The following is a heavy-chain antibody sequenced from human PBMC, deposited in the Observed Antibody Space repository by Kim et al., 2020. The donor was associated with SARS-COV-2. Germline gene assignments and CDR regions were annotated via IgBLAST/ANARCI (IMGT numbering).Heavy chain of an antibody. CDR1: GGSFSGYY. D-gene: IGHD6-13*01. Sequence: SETLSLTCAVYGGSFSGYYWSWIRQPPGKGLEWIGEINHSGSTNYNPSLKSRVTISVDTSKNQFSLKLSSVTAADTAVYYCARGWTIAAAENWGQGTLVTVSS. CDR3: ARGWTIAAAEN. J-gene: IGHJ4*02. V-gene: IGHV4-34*01. CDR2: INHSGST.